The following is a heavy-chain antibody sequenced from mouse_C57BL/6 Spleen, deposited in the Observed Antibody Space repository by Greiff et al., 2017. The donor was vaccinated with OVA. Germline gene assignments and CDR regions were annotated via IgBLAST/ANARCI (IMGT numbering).Heavy chain of an antibody. J-gene: IGHJ2*01. CDR2: INPNNGGT. V-gene: IGHV1-18*01. CDR3: ARPGPYGNYGRGYFDY. D-gene: IGHD2-1*01. Sequence: VQLQQSGPELVKPGASVKIPCKASGYTFTDYNMDWVKQSHGKSLEWIGDINPNNGGTIYNQKFKGKATLTVDKSSSTAYMELRSLTSEDTAAYYCARPGPYGNYGRGYFDYWGQGTTLTVSS. CDR1: GYTFTDYN.